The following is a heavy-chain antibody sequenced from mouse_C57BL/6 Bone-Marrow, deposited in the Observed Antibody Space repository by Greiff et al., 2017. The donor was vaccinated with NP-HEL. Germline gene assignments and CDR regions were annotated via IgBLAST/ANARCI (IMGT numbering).Heavy chain of an antibody. CDR3: TGTVVALYYYAMDY. V-gene: IGHV14-4*01. Sequence: EVKVVESGAELVRPGASVKLSCTASGFNIKDDYMHWVKQRPEQGLEWIGWIDPENGDTEYASKFQGKATITADTSSNTAYLQLSSLTSEDTAVYYCTGTVVALYYYAMDYWGQGTSVTVSS. CDR1: GFNIKDDY. D-gene: IGHD1-1*01. CDR2: IDPENGDT. J-gene: IGHJ4*01.